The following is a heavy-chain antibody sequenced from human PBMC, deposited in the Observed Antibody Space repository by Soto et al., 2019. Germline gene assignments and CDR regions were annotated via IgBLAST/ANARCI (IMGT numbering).Heavy chain of an antibody. D-gene: IGHD1-1*01. CDR1: LITFSSYA. V-gene: IGHV3-23*01. CDR2: VRGSGGYT. J-gene: IGHJ4*02. CDR3: ATVDWSSFSFDD. Sequence: GASISLSYASGLITFSSYAMTLVRPAPGKGLEWVTAVRGSGGYTDYADTVQGRFTISRDNSKITVYLQMSRLKAEDTDVYSCATVDWSSFSFDDWGQGILVTVSS.